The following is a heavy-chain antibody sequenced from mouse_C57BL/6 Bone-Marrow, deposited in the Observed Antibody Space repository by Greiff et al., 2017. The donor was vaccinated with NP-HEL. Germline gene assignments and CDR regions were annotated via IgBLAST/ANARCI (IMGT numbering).Heavy chain of an antibody. Sequence: QVTLKESGPGILQPSQTLSLTCSFSGFSLSTFGMGVGWIRQPSGKGLEWLAHIWWDDDRSYNPALKSRLTISKDTSKNQVFRKIANVDTADTAAYCCARSMIRCWFAYWGKGTLVTVSA. CDR3: ARSMIRCWFAY. V-gene: IGHV8-8*01. CDR1: GFSLSTFGMG. CDR2: IWWDDDR. J-gene: IGHJ3*01. D-gene: IGHD2-4*01.